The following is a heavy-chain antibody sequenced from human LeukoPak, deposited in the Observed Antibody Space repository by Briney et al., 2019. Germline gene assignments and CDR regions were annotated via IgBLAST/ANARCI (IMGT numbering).Heavy chain of an antibody. CDR3: AIGANDFWSGYYTDYYYYGMDV. J-gene: IGHJ6*02. V-gene: IGHV1-18*01. CDR2: ISAYNGGT. CDR1: GYTFTSFG. Sequence: ASVKVSCKASGYTFTSFGISWVRQAPGQGPEWMGWISAYNGGTNYREKFQGRVTMTTDTSTSTAYMELRSLRSDDTAVYYCAIGANDFWSGYYTDYYYYGMDVWGQGTTVTVSS. D-gene: IGHD3-3*01.